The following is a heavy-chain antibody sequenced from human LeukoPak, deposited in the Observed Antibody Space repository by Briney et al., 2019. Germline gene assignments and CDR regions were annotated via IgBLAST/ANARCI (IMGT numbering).Heavy chain of an antibody. J-gene: IGHJ3*02. CDR3: ARDLRTIAAANDAFDI. V-gene: IGHV4-4*02. Sequence: SGTLSLTCVVSGGSLSSGDWWSWVRQPPGKGLEWIAEIHHSGITNYNPSLKSRVTISLDKSKNQFSLKLSSVTAADTAIYYCARDLRTIAAANDAFDIWGQGTMVTVSS. CDR1: GGSLSSGDW. CDR2: IHHSGIT. D-gene: IGHD6-13*01.